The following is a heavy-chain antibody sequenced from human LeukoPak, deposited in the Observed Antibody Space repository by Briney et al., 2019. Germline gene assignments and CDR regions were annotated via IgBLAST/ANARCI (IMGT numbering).Heavy chain of an antibody. CDR1: GFTFSSYE. CDR3: AELGITMIGGV. V-gene: IGHV3-48*03. Sequence: GGSLRLSCAASGFTFSSYEMNWVSQAAGEGREWVSYISSSGSTIYYADSVKGRFTISRDNAKNSLYLQMNSLRAEDTAVYYCAELGITMIGGVWGKGTTVTISS. D-gene: IGHD3-10*02. CDR2: ISSSGSTI. J-gene: IGHJ6*04.